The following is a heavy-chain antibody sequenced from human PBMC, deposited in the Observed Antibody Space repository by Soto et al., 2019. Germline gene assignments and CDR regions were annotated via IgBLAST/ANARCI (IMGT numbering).Heavy chain of an antibody. CDR1: GGTFSSYA. CDR2: IIPIFGTA. Sequence: KVSCKASGGTFSSYAISWVRQAPGQGLEWMGGIIPIFGTANYAQKFQGRVTITADESTSTAYMELSSLRSEDTAVYYCAREDCSGGSCYPLYCMDVWGQGTTVTVSS. V-gene: IGHV1-69*01. D-gene: IGHD2-15*01. J-gene: IGHJ6*02. CDR3: AREDCSGGSCYPLYCMDV.